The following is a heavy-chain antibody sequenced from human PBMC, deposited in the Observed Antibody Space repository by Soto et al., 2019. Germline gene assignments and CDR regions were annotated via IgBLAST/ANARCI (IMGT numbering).Heavy chain of an antibody. Sequence: PGGALRLSCAASGFTFSDYYISWVRQAPGEGVEWGSYISRSGSTISSAASVKGRFTISRDNAKNSLYLQMNSLRAEDTAVYYCARGASYYDILTGRKLDYWGQGTLVTVSS. D-gene: IGHD3-9*01. J-gene: IGHJ4*02. CDR3: ARGASYYDILTGRKLDY. CDR2: ISRSGSTI. CDR1: GFTFSDYY. V-gene: IGHV3-11*01.